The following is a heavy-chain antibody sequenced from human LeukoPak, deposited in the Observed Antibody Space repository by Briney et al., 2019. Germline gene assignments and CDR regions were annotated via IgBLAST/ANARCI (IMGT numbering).Heavy chain of an antibody. Sequence: GRSLRLSCAASGFTFSSYAMHWVRQAPGKGLEWVAVISYDGSNKYYADSVKGRFTISRDNSKNTLYLQMNSLRAEDTAVYYCAREDYYGSGSYQTYYYGMDVWGQGTTVTVSS. CDR1: GFTFSSYA. V-gene: IGHV3-30-3*01. CDR2: ISYDGSNK. J-gene: IGHJ6*02. D-gene: IGHD3-10*01. CDR3: AREDYYGSGSYQTYYYGMDV.